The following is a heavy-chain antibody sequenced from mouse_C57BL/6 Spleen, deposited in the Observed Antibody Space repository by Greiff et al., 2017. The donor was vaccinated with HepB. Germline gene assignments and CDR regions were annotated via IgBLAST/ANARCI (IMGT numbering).Heavy chain of an antibody. D-gene: IGHD1-1*01. J-gene: IGHJ2*01. V-gene: IGHV1-81*01. Sequence: VQLQQSGAELARPGASVKLSCKASGYTFTSYGISWLKQRTGQGLEWIGEIYPRSGNTYYNEKFKGKATLTADKSSSTAYMELRSLTSEDSAVYFWARRDHYYGSDEGYVDDWGQGTTLTVAS. CDR1: GYTFTSYG. CDR3: ARRDHYYGSDEGYVDD. CDR2: IYPRSGNT.